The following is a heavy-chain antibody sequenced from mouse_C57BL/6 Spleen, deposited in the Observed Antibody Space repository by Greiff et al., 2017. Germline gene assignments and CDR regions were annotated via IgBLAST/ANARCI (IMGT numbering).Heavy chain of an antibody. CDR2: IDPENGDP. D-gene: IGHD2-3*01. CDR1: GFNINDDY. CDR3: PTRWLLSAY. J-gene: IGHJ3*01. Sequence: VQLQQSGAELVRPGASVKLSCTASGFNINDDYMHWVKQRPEQGLEWIGWIDPENGDPEYASKFQGKATITADTSSNTAYLQLSSLTSEDTAVYYCPTRWLLSAYWGQGTLVTVSA. V-gene: IGHV14-4*01.